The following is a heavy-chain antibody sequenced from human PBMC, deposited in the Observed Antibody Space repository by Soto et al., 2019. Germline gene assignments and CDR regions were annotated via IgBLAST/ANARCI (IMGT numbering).Heavy chain of an antibody. CDR2: INHSGST. CDR1: GGSFSGYY. J-gene: IGHJ5*02. Sequence: SQTLSLTCAVYGGSFSGYYWSWIRQPPGKGLERIGEINHSGSTTYNPSLKSRVTISVDTSKNQFSLKLSSVTAAATAVYYCARGPTPFCYGSGSYLGWVDPWAQGTLVTV. CDR3: ARGPTPFCYGSGSYLGWVDP. V-gene: IGHV4-34*01. D-gene: IGHD3-10*01.